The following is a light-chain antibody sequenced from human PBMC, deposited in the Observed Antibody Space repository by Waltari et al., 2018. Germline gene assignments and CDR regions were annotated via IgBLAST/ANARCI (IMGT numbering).Light chain of an antibody. CDR2: EVT. J-gene: IGLJ3*02. V-gene: IGLV2-14*03. Sequence: QSALTQPASVSGSPGQSITISCTGTSSDLGSKIHFCWYQQHPGKAPKLMIFEVTNRPSGVSNRFSGSKSGNTASLTISGLQAEDEADYYCSSYTTSRTWVFGGGTKLTVL. CDR1: SSDLGSKIH. CDR3: SSYTTSRTWV.